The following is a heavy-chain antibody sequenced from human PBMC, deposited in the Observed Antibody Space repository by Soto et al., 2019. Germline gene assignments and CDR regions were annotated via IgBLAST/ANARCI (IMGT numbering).Heavy chain of an antibody. J-gene: IGHJ5*02. CDR1: GASVGSYH. CDR3: AKDRSTMRWFDP. Sequence: KAAETLSLTCAVSGASVGSYHCSCIRQAAVKGLEWIGRVQMSGTTNYNPSLKTRVTMSLDTSKNEVSLRMTSVTAADTAVYFCAKDRSTMRWFDPWGQGILVTVSS. V-gene: IGHV4-4*07. CDR2: VQMSGTT. D-gene: IGHD1-1*01.